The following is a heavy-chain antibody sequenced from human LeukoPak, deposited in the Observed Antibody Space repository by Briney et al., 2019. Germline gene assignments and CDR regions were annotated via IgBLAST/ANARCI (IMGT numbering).Heavy chain of an antibody. CDR3: ARDRYCGGDCSKTYYFDY. D-gene: IGHD2-21*02. V-gene: IGHV1-8*03. Sequence: ASVKVSCKASGYTFTSYDINWVRQATGQGLEWMGWMNPNSGNTGYAQKFQGRVTITRNTSISTAYMELSSLRSEDTAVYYCARDRYCGGDCSKTYYFDYWGQGTLVTVSS. J-gene: IGHJ4*02. CDR2: MNPNSGNT. CDR1: GYTFTSYD.